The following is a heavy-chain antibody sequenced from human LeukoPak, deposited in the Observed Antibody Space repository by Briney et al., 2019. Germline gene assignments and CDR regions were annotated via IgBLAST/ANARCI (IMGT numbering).Heavy chain of an antibody. Sequence: ASVKVSCKTSGYTFTSFDINWVRQAPGQGLEWMGIINPSGGSTSYAQKFQGRVTMTRDTSTSAVYMELSSLRSEDTAVYYCARDLRGSDAFDIWGQGTMVTVSS. J-gene: IGHJ3*02. V-gene: IGHV1-46*01. CDR2: INPSGGST. D-gene: IGHD3-10*01. CDR3: ARDLRGSDAFDI. CDR1: GYTFTSFD.